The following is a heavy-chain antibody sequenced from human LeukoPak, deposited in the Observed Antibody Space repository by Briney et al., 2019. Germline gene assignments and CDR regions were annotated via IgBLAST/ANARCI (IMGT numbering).Heavy chain of an antibody. J-gene: IGHJ4*02. V-gene: IGHV3-23*01. CDR1: GFIFSTYA. CDR3: AKEFDSSGFFDC. CDR2: ISGSGGST. D-gene: IGHD3-22*01. Sequence: GGSLRLSCEASGFIFSTYAMTWVRQAPGKGLEWVSAISGSGGSTYLAASAKGRFTISRDNSKNTLYLQMNSLRAEDTAVYYCAKEFDSSGFFDCWGQGHLVTVSS.